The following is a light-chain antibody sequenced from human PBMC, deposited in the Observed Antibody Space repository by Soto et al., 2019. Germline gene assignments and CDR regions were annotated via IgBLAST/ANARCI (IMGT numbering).Light chain of an antibody. CDR2: AAS. V-gene: IGKV1-39*01. CDR1: QTISSY. CDR3: QQSYDTPLT. Sequence: DIQMTQSPSSLSASVGDRVTITCRASQTISSYLNWYQQKVGKAPKLLIYAASSVQDGVPSRFRGSGSGTDFTLTISSLQPEDFATYYCQQSYDTPLTFGGGTKVEIK. J-gene: IGKJ4*01.